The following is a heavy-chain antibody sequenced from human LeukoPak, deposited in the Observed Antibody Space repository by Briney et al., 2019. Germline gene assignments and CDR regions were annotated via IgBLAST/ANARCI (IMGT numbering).Heavy chain of an antibody. CDR1: GFTFSSYA. V-gene: IGHV3-11*01. Sequence: GGSLRLSCAASGFTFSSYAMSWIRQAPGKGLEWVSYISSSGSTMYYTDSVKGRFTISRDNAKDSLYLQMNSLRAEDTAVYYCARDPGSGYEEHFDYWGQGTLATVSS. D-gene: IGHD5-12*01. CDR3: ARDPGSGYEEHFDY. J-gene: IGHJ4*02. CDR2: ISSSGSTM.